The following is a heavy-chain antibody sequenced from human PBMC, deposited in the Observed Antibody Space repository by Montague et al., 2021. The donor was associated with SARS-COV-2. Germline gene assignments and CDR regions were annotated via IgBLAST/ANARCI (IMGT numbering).Heavy chain of an antibody. CDR2: LFYSGSS. J-gene: IGHJ4*02. V-gene: IGHV4-39*01. D-gene: IGHD6-19*01. Sequence: SETLSLTCTVAGGSISSSNYYWGWIRQPPGKGLEWIGSLFYSGSSXYNPSLKSRVTISVDTSKNQFSLRLSSVTAADTAVYYCVAEWLARYYFDFWGQGTLVTVSS. CDR3: VAEWLARYYFDF. CDR1: GGSISSSNYY.